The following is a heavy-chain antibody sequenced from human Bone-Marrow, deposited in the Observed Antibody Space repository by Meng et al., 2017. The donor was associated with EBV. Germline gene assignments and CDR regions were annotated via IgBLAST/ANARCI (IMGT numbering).Heavy chain of an antibody. CDR2: INSDGSTT. D-gene: IGHD1-26*01. CDR1: GFTFSIYW. CDR3: VREGGGSYQEYFQH. Sequence: GRLVGSWGGLVPPGGVLRLSCAASGFTFSIYWMHWVRQAPGKGLVWVSRINSDGSTTTYADSVKGRFTISRDNAKNTLYLQMNSLRAEDTAVYYCVREGGGSYQEYFQHWGQGTLVTVSS. V-gene: IGHV3-74*01. J-gene: IGHJ1*01.